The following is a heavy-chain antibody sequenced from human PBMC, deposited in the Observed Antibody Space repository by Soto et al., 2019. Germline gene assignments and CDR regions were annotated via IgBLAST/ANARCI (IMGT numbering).Heavy chain of an antibody. V-gene: IGHV1-2*02. D-gene: IGHD6-13*01. CDR2: INPNSGDT. J-gene: IGHJ4*02. CDR1: GYAFTGYY. CDR3: APRCSNVHF. Sequence: ASVKVSCKSSGYAFTGYYIHWVRQAPGQGLEWMGWINPNSGDTNYAQKFQGRVTITRDTSSSTAYMELSGLRSDDTAVYYCAPRCSNVHFWGQGTLVTVSS.